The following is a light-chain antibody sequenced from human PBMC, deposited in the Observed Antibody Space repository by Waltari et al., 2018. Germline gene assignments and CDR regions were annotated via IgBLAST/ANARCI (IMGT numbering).Light chain of an antibody. CDR1: NSAIGFYNY. CDR3: NSYTGSNSWV. CDR2: DVS. J-gene: IGLJ3*02. Sequence: QSALTPPAPVSGSPGKSIPISCTGTNSAIGFYNYVPWYRQYPGKAPKLIIYDVSERPSGVSSRFSASKSGNTASLTISGLQADDEADYYCNSYTGSNSWVFGGGTKVTVL. V-gene: IGLV2-14*01.